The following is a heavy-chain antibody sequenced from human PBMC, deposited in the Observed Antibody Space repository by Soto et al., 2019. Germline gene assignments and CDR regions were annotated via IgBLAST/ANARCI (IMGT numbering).Heavy chain of an antibody. CDR1: GFSLSSSGVG. CDR3: AHHSLAWFDP. Sequence: QITLKESGPTLVKPTQTLTLTCTFSGFSLSSSGVGVGWIRQPPGGALEWLALIYWDDDERYNPSLKNRLTXXXXXXXXXXXXXXXXXXXXXXXXXYCAHHSLAWFDPWGQGTLVTVSS. CDR2: IYWDDDE. J-gene: IGHJ5*02. V-gene: IGHV2-5*02. D-gene: IGHD2-21*02.